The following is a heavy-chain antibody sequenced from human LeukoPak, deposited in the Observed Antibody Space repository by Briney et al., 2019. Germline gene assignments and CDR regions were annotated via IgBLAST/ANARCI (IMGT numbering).Heavy chain of an antibody. V-gene: IGHV4-59*01. CDR3: ARELRYCYGSGAVAFDI. D-gene: IGHD3-10*01. CDR2: IYYSGST. J-gene: IGHJ3*02. Sequence: SETLSLTCTVSGGSISSYYWSWVRQPPGKGLEWVVYIYYSGSTNYNPSLKSRVTISVDTSKHQVSLMLSCVTAADTAVYYCARELRYCYGSGAVAFDIWGKGTMVTVSS. CDR1: GGSISSYY.